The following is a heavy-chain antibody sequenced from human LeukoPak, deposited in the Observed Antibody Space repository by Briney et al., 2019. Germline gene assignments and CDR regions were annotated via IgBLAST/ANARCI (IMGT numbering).Heavy chain of an antibody. D-gene: IGHD1-26*01. Sequence: PSETLSLTCTVSGGSISSYYWSWIRQPAGKGLEWIGRIYTSGSTNYNPSLKSRVTMSVDTSKNQFSLKLSSVTAADTAVYYCARDLLYSGSYPDAFDIWGQGTMVTVSS. J-gene: IGHJ3*02. CDR3: ARDLLYSGSYPDAFDI. V-gene: IGHV4-4*07. CDR1: GGSISSYY. CDR2: IYTSGST.